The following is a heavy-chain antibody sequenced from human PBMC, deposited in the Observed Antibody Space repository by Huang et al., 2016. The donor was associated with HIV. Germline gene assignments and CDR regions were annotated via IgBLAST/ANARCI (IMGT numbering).Heavy chain of an antibody. D-gene: IGHD3-10*01. Sequence: QVQLQQWGAGLLKPSADLSLLCAVYGGSFSGYYWSWIRQPPGKGLGRIGEIKHSGSTIPVDTSKNQFSLTLRAVAAAYTAVYYCARGLGSEEWFGESGDAFDIWGQGTMVTVSS. CDR2: IKHSG. CDR3: ARGLGSEEWFGESGDAFDI. V-gene: IGHV4-34*01. J-gene: IGHJ3*02. CDR1: GGSFSGYY.